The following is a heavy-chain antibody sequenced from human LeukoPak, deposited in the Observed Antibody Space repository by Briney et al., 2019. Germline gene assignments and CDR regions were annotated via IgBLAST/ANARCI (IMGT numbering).Heavy chain of an antibody. V-gene: IGHV4-30-4*01. CDR3: AREWELDPVLDY. J-gene: IGHJ4*02. CDR1: GGSISSGDYY. Sequence: SETLSLTCTVSGGSISSGDYYWSWLRQPPGKGLEWIGYIYYSGSTYYNPSLKSRVTISVDTSKNQFSLKLSSVTAADTAVYYCAREWELDPVLDYWGQGTLVTVSS. D-gene: IGHD1-26*01. CDR2: IYYSGST.